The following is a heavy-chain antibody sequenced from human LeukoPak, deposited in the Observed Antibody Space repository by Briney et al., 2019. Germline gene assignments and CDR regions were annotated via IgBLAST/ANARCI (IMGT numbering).Heavy chain of an antibody. Sequence: GGSLRLSCAASGFTFNTDWMHWVRQVPGKGLVWVSRIDSDGSTTSHADSVKGRFTISRDNAKNTLYLQMNSLRAEDTAVYYCARTTGGIFDCWGPGTLVTVSS. CDR3: ARTTGGIFDC. CDR2: IDSDGSTT. CDR1: GFTFNTDW. D-gene: IGHD2-8*02. J-gene: IGHJ4*02. V-gene: IGHV3-74*01.